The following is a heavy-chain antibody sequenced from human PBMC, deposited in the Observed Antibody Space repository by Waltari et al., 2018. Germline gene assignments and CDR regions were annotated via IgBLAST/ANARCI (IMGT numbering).Heavy chain of an antibody. CDR2: VDPEDGET. CDR1: GYTFTDYY. V-gene: IGHV1-69-2*01. D-gene: IGHD4-4*01. Sequence: EVQLVQSGAEVKKPGAAVKIPCRASGYTFTDYYMHWVQQAPGKGLEWLGRVDPEDGETIYAEKFQGRVTITADTSTDTAYMELSSLRSEDTAVYYCATSPDYKFDYWGQGTLVTVSS. CDR3: ATSPDYKFDY. J-gene: IGHJ4*02.